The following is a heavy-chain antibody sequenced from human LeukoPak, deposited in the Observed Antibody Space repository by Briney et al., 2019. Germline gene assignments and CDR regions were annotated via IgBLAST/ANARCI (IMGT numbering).Heavy chain of an antibody. J-gene: IGHJ4*02. CDR3: AKKMGDSSNWYYFDY. Sequence: GGSLRLSCAASGFTFSSYGMSWVRQAPGKGLEWVSSISAGGGGTYYADSVKGRFIISRDNSKNTLYLQMNSLRAEDTAIYSCAKKMGDSSNWYYFDYWGQGTLVTVSS. CDR2: ISAGGGGT. V-gene: IGHV3-23*01. CDR1: GFTFSSYG. D-gene: IGHD6-13*01.